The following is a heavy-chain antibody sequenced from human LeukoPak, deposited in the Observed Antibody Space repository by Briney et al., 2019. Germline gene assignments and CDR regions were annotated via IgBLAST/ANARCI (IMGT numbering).Heavy chain of an antibody. CDR2: MNPNSGNT. CDR3: ASWAGAAAGFNGPLDY. J-gene: IGHJ4*02. Sequence: ASVKVSCKASGYTFTSYDINWVRQATGQGLEWMGWMNPNSGNTGYAQKFQGRVTMTRNTSISTAYMELSSLRAEDTAVYYCASWAGAAAGFNGPLDYWGQGTVVTVSS. D-gene: IGHD6-13*01. V-gene: IGHV1-8*01. CDR1: GYTFTSYD.